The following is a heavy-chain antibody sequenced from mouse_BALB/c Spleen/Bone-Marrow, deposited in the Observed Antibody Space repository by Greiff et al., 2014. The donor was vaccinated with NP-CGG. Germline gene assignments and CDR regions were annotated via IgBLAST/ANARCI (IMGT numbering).Heavy chain of an antibody. CDR2: IRNKAYGYTT. V-gene: IGHV7-3*02. CDR1: GFTFTDYY. CDR3: ARDMGGLLFDY. D-gene: IGHD1-1*01. J-gene: IGHJ2*01. Sequence: DVHLVESGGGLVQPGGSLRLSCATSGFTFTDYYMNWVRQPPGKALEWLAFIRNKAYGYTTEYSASVKGRFTISRDNSQNILYLQMNTLRAEDSATYYCARDMGGLLFDYWGQGTTLSVSS.